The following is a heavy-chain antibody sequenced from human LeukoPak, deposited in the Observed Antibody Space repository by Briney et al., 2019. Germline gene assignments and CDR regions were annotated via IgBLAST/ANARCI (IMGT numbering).Heavy chain of an antibody. Sequence: PGGSLRLSCAASGFTVSSNYMSWVRQAPGKGLEWVSAISGSGGSTYYADSVKGRFTISRDNSKNTLYLQMNSLRAEDTAVYYCAKGQRWLQHSFVDYWGQGTLVTVSS. CDR1: GFTVSSNY. D-gene: IGHD5-24*01. V-gene: IGHV3-23*01. CDR3: AKGQRWLQHSFVDY. J-gene: IGHJ4*02. CDR2: ISGSGGST.